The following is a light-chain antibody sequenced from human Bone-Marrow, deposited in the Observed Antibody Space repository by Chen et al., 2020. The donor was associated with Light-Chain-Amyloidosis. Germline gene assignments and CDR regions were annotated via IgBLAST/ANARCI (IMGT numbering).Light chain of an antibody. J-gene: IGKJ3*01. CDR1: QRVLYSSNNKNY. CDR2: WAS. V-gene: IGKV4-1*01. CDR3: QQYYSAPFT. Sequence: DLVMTQSPDSLAVSLGERATINCKSSQRVLYSSNNKNYLAWYQQKPGQPPKLLISWASTRESGVPDRFTGSGSGTDFTLTISSLQAEDVAVYYCQQYYSAPFTFGPGTKVNIK.